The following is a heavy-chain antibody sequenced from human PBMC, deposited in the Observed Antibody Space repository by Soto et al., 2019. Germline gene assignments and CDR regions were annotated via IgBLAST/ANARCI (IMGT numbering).Heavy chain of an antibody. J-gene: IGHJ3*02. CDR2: IVPLFRTT. Sequence: QVQLVQSGAEAKKPGSSVKVSCKTSGGTFSSYAISWVRQAPGQGLEWMGGIVPLFRTTNYAQKFQGRVTITADTSTYTVYMELRSLRSDDTAVYFCATDGPSNSGNLYAFDIWGQGTMVTVSA. D-gene: IGHD5-12*01. V-gene: IGHV1-69*06. CDR1: GGTFSSYA. CDR3: ATDGPSNSGNLYAFDI.